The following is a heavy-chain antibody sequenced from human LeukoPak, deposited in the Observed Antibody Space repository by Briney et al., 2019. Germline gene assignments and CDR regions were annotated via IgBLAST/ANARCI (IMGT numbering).Heavy chain of an antibody. D-gene: IGHD6-6*01. Sequence: PGRSLKLFCAASTLTFSSLGMHWVRQAPGRGLEWVAFIRYDGTEKLYRESAKGRLTISRDNSKNTLYLQMNSQIAEHTAVYYCTRVAMAARPNWFDPWGQGILVTVAS. CDR3: TRVAMAARPNWFDP. CDR1: TLTFSSLG. CDR2: IRYDGTEK. J-gene: IGHJ5*02. V-gene: IGHV3-30*02.